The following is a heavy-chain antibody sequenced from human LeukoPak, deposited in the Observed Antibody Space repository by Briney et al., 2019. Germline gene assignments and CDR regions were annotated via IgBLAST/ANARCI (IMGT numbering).Heavy chain of an antibody. CDR2: ISSSSSTI. CDR1: GFTFSSYS. CDR3: AREDCSSTSCSSSFDY. J-gene: IGHJ4*02. D-gene: IGHD2-2*01. V-gene: IGHV3-48*04. Sequence: PGGSLRLSCAASGFTFSSYSMNWVRQAPGKGLEWVSYISSSSSTIYYADSVKGRFTISRDNAKNSLYLQVNSLRAEDTAVYYCAREDCSSTSCSSSFDYWGQGTLVTVSS.